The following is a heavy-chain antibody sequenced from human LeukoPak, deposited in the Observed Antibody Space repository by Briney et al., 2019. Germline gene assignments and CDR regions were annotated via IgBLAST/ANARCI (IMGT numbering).Heavy chain of an antibody. V-gene: IGHV4-39*07. CDR1: GDSISTSNSY. CDR3: ARAFYPGYYSYMAV. CDR2: IYYSGNT. D-gene: IGHD3-3*02. J-gene: IGHJ6*03. Sequence: SETLSLTCTVSGDSISTSNSYWGWIRQPPGKGLEWIGSIYYSGNTYYNASLKSRVTISVDTSKNQFSLKLSSVTAADTAVYYCARAFYPGYYSYMAVWGKGTTVTIS.